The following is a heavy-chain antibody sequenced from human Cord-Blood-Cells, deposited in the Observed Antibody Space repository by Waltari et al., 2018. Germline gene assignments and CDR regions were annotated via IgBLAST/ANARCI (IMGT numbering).Heavy chain of an antibody. J-gene: IGHJ4*02. V-gene: IGHV1-69*04. CDR3: ARDLGYCSSTSCYDY. CDR2: IIPILVIA. CDR1: GGTFSSYA. Sequence: QVQLVQSGAEVKKPGSSVKVSCKASGGTFSSYAIRWVRQAPGQGLEWMGGIIPILVIANYAQKFQGRVTITADESTSTAYMELSSLRSEDTAVYYCARDLGYCSSTSCYDYWGQGTLVTVSS. D-gene: IGHD2-2*01.